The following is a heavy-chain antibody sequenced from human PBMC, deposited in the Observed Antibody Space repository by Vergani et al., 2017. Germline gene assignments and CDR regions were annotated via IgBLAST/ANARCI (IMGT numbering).Heavy chain of an antibody. CDR3: ARGWSSRSSSWYP. D-gene: IGHD6-13*01. CDR2: IYTSGST. CDR1: GGSISSYY. V-gene: IGHV4-4*09. J-gene: IGHJ5*02. Sequence: QVQLQESGPGLVKPSETLSLTCTVSGGSISSYYWSWIRQPPGKGLEWIGYIYTSGSTNYNPSLKSRVTISVDTSKNQFSLKLSSVTAADTAVYYCARGWSSRSSSWYPWGQGTLVTVSS.